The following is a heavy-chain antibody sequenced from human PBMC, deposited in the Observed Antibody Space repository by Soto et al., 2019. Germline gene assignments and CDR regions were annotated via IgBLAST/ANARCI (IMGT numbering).Heavy chain of an antibody. Sequence: GGFLRLSCAASGFTFSSYGMHWVRQAPGKGLEWVAVISSDGSNKNYADSVKGRFTISRDNSKNTLYMQMNSLGAEDTAVYYCAKGGIAVAGGLAWGQGTLVTVSS. J-gene: IGHJ4*02. D-gene: IGHD6-19*01. CDR2: ISSDGSNK. CDR3: AKGGIAVAGGLA. V-gene: IGHV3-30*18. CDR1: GFTFSSYG.